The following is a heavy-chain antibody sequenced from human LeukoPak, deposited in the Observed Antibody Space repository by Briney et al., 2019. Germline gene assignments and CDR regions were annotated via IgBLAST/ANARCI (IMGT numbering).Heavy chain of an antibody. J-gene: IGHJ4*02. Sequence: GGSLRLSCAASGFTFSSYAMSWVRQAPGKGLEWVSAISGSGGSTYYADSVKGRFTISRDNSKNTLYLQMNSLRAEDTAVYYCAKFSGIVVVPAAIHFDYWGQGTLVTLSS. CDR3: AKFSGIVVVPAAIHFDY. V-gene: IGHV3-23*01. CDR1: GFTFSSYA. CDR2: ISGSGGST. D-gene: IGHD2-2*01.